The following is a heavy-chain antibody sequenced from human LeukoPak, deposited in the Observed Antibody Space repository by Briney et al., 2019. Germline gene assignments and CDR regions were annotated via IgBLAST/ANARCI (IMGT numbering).Heavy chain of an antibody. J-gene: IGHJ6*03. CDR2: IYTSGST. CDR1: GGSISSYY. Sequence: SETLSLTCTVSGGSISSYYWSWIRQPAGMGLEWIGRIYTSGSTNYNPSLKSRVTMSVDTSKNQFSLKLSSVTAADTAVYYCARGGSGRTVYYYYYMDVWGKGTTVTVSS. CDR3: ARGGSGRTVYYYYYMDV. V-gene: IGHV4-4*07. D-gene: IGHD3-10*01.